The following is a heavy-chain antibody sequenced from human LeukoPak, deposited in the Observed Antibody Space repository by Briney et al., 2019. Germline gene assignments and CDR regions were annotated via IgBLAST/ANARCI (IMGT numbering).Heavy chain of an antibody. J-gene: IGHJ4*02. D-gene: IGHD1-26*01. Sequence: GASVKVSFKASGYTFTSYDISWVRQAPGQGLEWMGWISAYNGNTNYAQKLQGRGTMTTDTSTSTAYMELRSLRSDDTAVYYCARDHLGATHYFGFWGQGTLVTVSS. CDR1: GYTFTSYD. CDR3: ARDHLGATHYFGF. V-gene: IGHV1-18*01. CDR2: ISAYNGNT.